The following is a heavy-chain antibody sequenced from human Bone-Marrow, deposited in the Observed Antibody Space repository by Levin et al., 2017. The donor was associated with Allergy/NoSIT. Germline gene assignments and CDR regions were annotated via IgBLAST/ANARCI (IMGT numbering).Heavy chain of an antibody. CDR1: GGSFSTYY. J-gene: IGHJ4*02. Sequence: SETLSLTCTVSGGSFSTYYWSWIRQSPGKGLEWIGYIYYTGGTNYNPSLKSRVTMSVDMSKRQFSLNLTSVTTADTAVYYCARGRLAEYYFDYWGQGSLVTVSS. D-gene: IGHD1-14*01. V-gene: IGHV4-59*01. CDR2: IYYTGGT. CDR3: ARGRLAEYYFDY.